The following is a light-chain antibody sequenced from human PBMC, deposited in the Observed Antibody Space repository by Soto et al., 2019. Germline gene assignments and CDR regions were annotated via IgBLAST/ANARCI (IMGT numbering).Light chain of an antibody. V-gene: IGKV3-20*01. CDR2: AAS. J-gene: IGKJ1*01. Sequence: VLTQSPGTLSLSPGERATLSCRASQTVDSNLLAWYQQKPGQAPRLLIYAASTRATGIPDRFTGSGSGTDFTLTIGRLDHEDFAVYYCLKYGSSQGSTFGPWTKVDIK. CDR1: QTVDSNL. CDR3: LKYGSSQGST.